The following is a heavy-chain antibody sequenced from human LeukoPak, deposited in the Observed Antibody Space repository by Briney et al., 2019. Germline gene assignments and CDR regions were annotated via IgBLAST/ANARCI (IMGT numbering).Heavy chain of an antibody. Sequence: GRSLRLSCAASGFTFSSYGMHWVRQAPGKGLEWVAFIRYDGSNKYYADSVKGRFTISRDNSKNTLYLQMNSLRAEDTAVYYCANFGRGGQQLVAVDIWGQGTMVTVSS. CDR3: ANFGRGGQQLVAVDI. J-gene: IGHJ3*02. D-gene: IGHD6-13*01. CDR2: IRYDGSNK. CDR1: GFTFSSYG. V-gene: IGHV3-30*02.